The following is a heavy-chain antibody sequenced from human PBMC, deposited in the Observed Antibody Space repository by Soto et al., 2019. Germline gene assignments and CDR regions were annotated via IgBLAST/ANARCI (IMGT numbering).Heavy chain of an antibody. CDR1: GYTFTGYY. D-gene: IGHD5-18*01. CDR2: INPNSGGT. CDR3: ARMPTQYSYGHEHYYYYYGMDV. V-gene: IGHV1-2*02. J-gene: IGHJ6*02. Sequence: ASVKVSCKASGYTFTGYYMHWVRQAPGQGLEWMGWINPNSGGTNYAQKFQGRVTMTRDTSISTAYMELSRLRSDDTAVYYCARMPTQYSYGHEHYYYYYGMDVWGQGTTVTVSS.